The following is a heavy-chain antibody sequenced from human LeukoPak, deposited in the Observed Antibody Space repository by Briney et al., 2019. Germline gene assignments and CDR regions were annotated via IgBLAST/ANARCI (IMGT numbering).Heavy chain of an antibody. V-gene: IGHV3-30-3*01. D-gene: IGHD3-3*01. CDR1: GFTSSSYV. Sequence: GGSLRLSCAASGFTSSSYVIHWVRQAPGKGLEGVAVISYDGSNKYYADSVKGRFTISRDNSKNTLYLEMSSLRAEDTAMYYCARDSRFLEWLLPPLVGMDVWGRGTTVTVSS. J-gene: IGHJ6*02. CDR3: ARDSRFLEWLLPPLVGMDV. CDR2: ISYDGSNK.